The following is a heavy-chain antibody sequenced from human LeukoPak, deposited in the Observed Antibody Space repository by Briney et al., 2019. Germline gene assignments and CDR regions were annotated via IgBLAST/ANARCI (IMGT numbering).Heavy chain of an antibody. CDR1: GGSISSYY. CDR2: IYTSGST. CDR3: ARDFCSGGSCYGGDYYFDY. D-gene: IGHD2-15*01. Sequence: SETLSLTCTVSGGSISSYYWSWIRQPAGKGLEWIGRIYTSGSTNYNPSLKSRVTMSVDTSKNQFSLKLSSVTAADTAVYYCARDFCSGGSCYGGDYYFDYWGQGTLVTVSS. J-gene: IGHJ4*02. V-gene: IGHV4-4*07.